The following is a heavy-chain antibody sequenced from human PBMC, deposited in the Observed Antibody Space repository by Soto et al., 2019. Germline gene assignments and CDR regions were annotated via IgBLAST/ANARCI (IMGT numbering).Heavy chain of an antibody. D-gene: IGHD3-3*01. CDR3: ASRVVIRYYYDGMDV. V-gene: IGHV3-48*03. CDR1: GFTFSSYE. CDR2: ISSSGSTI. J-gene: IGHJ6*02. Sequence: GGSLRLSCAASGFTFSSYEMYWVRQAPGKGLEWLSYISSSGSTIHYADSVKGRFTISRDNAKKSLYLQMDSLRAEDTAIYCCASRVVIRYYYDGMDVWGQGTTVTVSS.